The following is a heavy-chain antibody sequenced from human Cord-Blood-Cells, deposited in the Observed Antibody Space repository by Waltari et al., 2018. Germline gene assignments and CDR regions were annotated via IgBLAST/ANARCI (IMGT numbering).Heavy chain of an antibody. J-gene: IGHJ5*02. D-gene: IGHD3-22*01. CDR2: IYYSGST. Sequence: QLQLQESGPGLVKPSETLSLTCTVSGGSISSSSYYWGWIRQPPGKGLEWIGSIYYSGSTSYHPSLKSRVTISVDTSKNQFSLKLSSVTAADTAVYYCARASAYYYDSSGYYWFDPWGQGTLVTVSS. V-gene: IGHV4-39*01. CDR3: ARASAYYYDSSGYYWFDP. CDR1: GGSISSSSYY.